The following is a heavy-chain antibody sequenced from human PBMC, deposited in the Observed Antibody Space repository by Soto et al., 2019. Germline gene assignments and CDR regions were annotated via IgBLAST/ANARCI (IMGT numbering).Heavy chain of an antibody. CDR2: MSYDGSNK. D-gene: IGHD4-17*01. V-gene: IGHV3-30*18. CDR3: AKSLHTGYYYYGMDV. CDR1: ELPFRSYV. Sequence: PGGSLRLSSAASELPFRSYVMHLVRQAPGKGLDWVAVMSYDGSNKYYADSVKGRFTISRDNSKNTLYLQMNSLRAEDTAVYYCAKSLHTGYYYYGMDVWGQGTTVTVSS. J-gene: IGHJ6*02.